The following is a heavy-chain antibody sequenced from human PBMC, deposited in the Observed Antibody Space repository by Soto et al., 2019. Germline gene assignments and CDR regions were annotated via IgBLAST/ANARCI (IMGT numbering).Heavy chain of an antibody. Sequence: GASVKVSCKASGGTFSSYAISWVRQAPGQGLEWMGGIIPIFGTANYAQKFQGRVTITADESTSTAYMELSSLRSEDTAVYYCARVTAFCSSTSCANYYYGMDIWGQGTTVTVSS. V-gene: IGHV1-69*13. J-gene: IGHJ6*02. CDR1: GGTFSSYA. CDR3: ARVTAFCSSTSCANYYYGMDI. D-gene: IGHD2-2*01. CDR2: IIPIFGTA.